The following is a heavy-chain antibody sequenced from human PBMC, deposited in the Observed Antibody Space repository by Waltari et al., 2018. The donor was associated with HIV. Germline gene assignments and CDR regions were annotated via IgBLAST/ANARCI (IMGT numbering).Heavy chain of an antibody. D-gene: IGHD5-12*01. Sequence: QVQLVQSGAEVKKPGASVKVSCKASGYTFTGYYMHWVRQAPGQGLEWMGWINPNSGGTNYAQKFQGWVTMTRYTSISTAYMELSRLRSDATAVYSCSRGVEVYSGYDRVNWFDPWGQGTLVTVSS. V-gene: IGHV1-2*04. CDR3: SRGVEVYSGYDRVNWFDP. CDR1: GYTFTGYY. J-gene: IGHJ5*02. CDR2: INPNSGGT.